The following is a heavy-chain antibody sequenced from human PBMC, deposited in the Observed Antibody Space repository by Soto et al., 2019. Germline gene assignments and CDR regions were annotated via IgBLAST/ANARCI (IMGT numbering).Heavy chain of an antibody. V-gene: IGHV4-39*01. CDR3: TRYKWPGVAGAGTFGGLDY. CDR1: GGSISSRGYY. J-gene: IGHJ4*02. CDR2: ITDSGTT. D-gene: IGHD6-19*01. Sequence: QLQLQESGPGLVKPSETLSLTCTVSGGSISSRGYYWGWIRQPPGKGLEWSGSITDSGTTYYSPSLKSRLTISVDTSKNQLSLRLSSVTAADTAIYYCTRYKWPGVAGAGTFGGLDYWGRGTLVTVSS.